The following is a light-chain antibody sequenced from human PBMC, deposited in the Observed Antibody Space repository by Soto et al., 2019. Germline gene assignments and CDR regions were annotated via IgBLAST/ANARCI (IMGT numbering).Light chain of an antibody. V-gene: IGKV3-20*01. CDR2: DAY. J-gene: IGKJ4*01. Sequence: EILLTQSPDTLSLSPGDRATLSCRASQSINKNYLAWYQQKPGQAPRLLIYDAYIRASGIPDRFSGSGSGTAFTLTISRLEPEDFAVYYCQKYGGSAPPFGGGTKEEVK. CDR1: QSINKNY. CDR3: QKYGGSAPP.